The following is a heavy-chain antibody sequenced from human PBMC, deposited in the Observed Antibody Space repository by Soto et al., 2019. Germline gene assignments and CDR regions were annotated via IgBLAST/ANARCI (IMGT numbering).Heavy chain of an antibody. CDR1: GFTFSNAW. CDR2: IKSKTDGGTT. CDR3: TTCGYSYGDPSGWFDP. D-gene: IGHD5-18*01. J-gene: IGHJ5*02. V-gene: IGHV3-15*01. Sequence: GVLRLSCAASGFTFSNAWMNWVRQAPGKGLEWVGRIKSKTDGGTTDYAAPVKGRFTISRDDSKNTPYLQMNSLKTEDTAVYYCTTCGYSYGDPSGWFDPWGQGTLVTVSS.